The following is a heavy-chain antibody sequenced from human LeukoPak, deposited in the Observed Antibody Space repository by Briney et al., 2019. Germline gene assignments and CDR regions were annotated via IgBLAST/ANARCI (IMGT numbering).Heavy chain of an antibody. CDR2: VDPGDGET. Sequence: GATVKISCQTSGFTFTNYWIHWVQQAAGKGVQWMGRVDPGDGETLFGEGLQDRVTITADPSSDTAYIELRRLKSEDTAVYYCAKVGDDLKCRSFDHWGQGTLVSVSS. J-gene: IGHJ4*02. V-gene: IGHV1-69-2*01. D-gene: IGHD1-26*01. CDR3: AKVGDDLKCRSFDH. CDR1: GFTFTNYW.